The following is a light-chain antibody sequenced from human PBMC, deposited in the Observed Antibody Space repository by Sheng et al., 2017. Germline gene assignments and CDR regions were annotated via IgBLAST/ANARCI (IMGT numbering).Light chain of an antibody. Sequence: EIVLTQSPDTLSLSPGGRATLSCRASQTLSRSYLAWYQRKRGQAPRLLIYDTSSRAAGIPDKFSGSGSGTDFTLTISRLEPEDYAVYYCQQYGSSLLTFGGGTKVEIE. CDR2: DTS. V-gene: IGKV3-20*01. CDR1: QTLSRSY. J-gene: IGKJ4*01. CDR3: QQYGSSLLT.